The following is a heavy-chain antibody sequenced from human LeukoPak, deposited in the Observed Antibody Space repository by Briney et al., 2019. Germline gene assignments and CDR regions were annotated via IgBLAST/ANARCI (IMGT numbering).Heavy chain of an antibody. V-gene: IGHV3-33*01. D-gene: IGHD3-22*01. Sequence: GGSLRLSCAASGFTFSSYGMHWVRQAPGKGLEWVAVIWYDGSNKYYADSVKGRFTISRDNSKNTLYLQMNSLRAEDTAVYYCAREGGRAYYYDSNFRFDYWGQGTLVTVSS. J-gene: IGHJ4*02. CDR3: AREGGRAYYYDSNFRFDY. CDR1: GFTFSSYG. CDR2: IWYDGSNK.